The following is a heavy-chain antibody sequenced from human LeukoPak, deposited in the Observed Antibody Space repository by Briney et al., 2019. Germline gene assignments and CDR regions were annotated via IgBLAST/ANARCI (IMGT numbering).Heavy chain of an antibody. D-gene: IGHD3-3*01. CDR2: IYYSGST. CDR3: ARRWDQLRFLEWSDAFDI. J-gene: IGHJ3*02. CDR1: GGSISSSSYY. Sequence: PSETLSLTCTVSGGSISSSSYYWGWIRQPPGKGLEWIGSIYYSGSTYYNPSLKSRVTISVDTSKNQFSLKLSSVTAADTAVYSCARRWDQLRFLEWSDAFDIWGQGTMVTVSS. V-gene: IGHV4-39*01.